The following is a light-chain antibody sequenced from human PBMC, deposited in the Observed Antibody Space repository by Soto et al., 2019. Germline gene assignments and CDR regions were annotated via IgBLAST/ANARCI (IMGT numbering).Light chain of an antibody. CDR2: GAS. CDR3: QQYNNCPPWT. J-gene: IGKJ1*01. V-gene: IGKV3-15*01. CDR1: QSVRSN. Sequence: EILMTQSPATLSVAPGERATLSCRASQSVRSNLAWYQQKPGQAPRLLIYGASTTATGIPARFSGSGSGTVFTLTISSLQSEDFAVYYCQQYNNCPPWTFRQGTKVEIK.